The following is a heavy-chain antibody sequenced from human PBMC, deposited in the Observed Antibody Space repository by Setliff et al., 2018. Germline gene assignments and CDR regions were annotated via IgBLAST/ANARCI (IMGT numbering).Heavy chain of an antibody. V-gene: IGHV3-23*03. CDR1: GFTFSTYA. J-gene: IGHJ3*02. D-gene: IGHD2-21*02. Sequence: PGGSLRLSCAASGFTFSTYAMTWVRQAPGKGLEWVAYIRYDGSSKYYADSVKGRFTISRDNSKNTISLQMNRLQADDTALYSCAKDRYFDASGNFYVNGAFDIWGQGTVVTVSS. CDR2: IRYDGSSK. CDR3: AKDRYFDASGNFYVNGAFDI.